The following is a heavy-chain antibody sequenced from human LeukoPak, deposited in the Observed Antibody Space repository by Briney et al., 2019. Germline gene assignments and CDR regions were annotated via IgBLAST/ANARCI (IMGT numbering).Heavy chain of an antibody. CDR2: ISSSGSTI. Sequence: GGSLRLSCAASGFTFSSYEMNWVRQAPGKGLEWVSYISSSGSTIYYADSVKGRFTISRDNSKNTLYLQMNSLRAEDTALYYCAKVGSMGGDYFDYWGQGTLVTVSS. V-gene: IGHV3-48*03. J-gene: IGHJ4*02. D-gene: IGHD2-21*01. CDR3: AKVGSMGGDYFDY. CDR1: GFTFSSYE.